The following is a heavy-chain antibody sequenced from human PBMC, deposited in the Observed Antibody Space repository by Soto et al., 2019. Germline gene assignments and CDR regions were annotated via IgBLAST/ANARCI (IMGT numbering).Heavy chain of an antibody. Sequence: EVQLLESGGGLVQPGGSLRLSCAASGLTISNYPMSWVRQAPGKGLDLVSGISGSGDRTYYADSAKGRFPISKDISLDSVYLQMDSLGVEGTGVYFCVKDDGGYPSTAPHWGQGTLVTVSS. CDR1: GLTISNYP. D-gene: IGHD3-22*01. CDR2: ISGSGDRT. CDR3: VKDDGGYPSTAPH. J-gene: IGHJ4*02. V-gene: IGHV3-23*01.